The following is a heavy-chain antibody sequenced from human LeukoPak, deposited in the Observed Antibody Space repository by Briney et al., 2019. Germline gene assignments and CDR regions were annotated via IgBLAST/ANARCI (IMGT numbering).Heavy chain of an antibody. V-gene: IGHV4-59*11. Sequence: SETLSLTCTVSGGSISNHYWSWIRQPPGKGLEWIGYIYYSGSPNYNPSLKSRVTIPVDTSKNQFSLKLSSVTAADTAVYYCARERSMVRGVSWFDPWGQGTLVTVSS. D-gene: IGHD3-10*01. CDR1: GGSISNHY. CDR2: IYYSGSP. CDR3: ARERSMVRGVSWFDP. J-gene: IGHJ5*02.